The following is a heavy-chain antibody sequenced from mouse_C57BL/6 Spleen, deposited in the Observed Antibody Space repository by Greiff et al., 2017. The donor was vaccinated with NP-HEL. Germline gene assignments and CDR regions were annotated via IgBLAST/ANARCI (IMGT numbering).Heavy chain of an antibody. D-gene: IGHD2-1*01. CDR1: GFTFSDYG. V-gene: IGHV5-17*01. J-gene: IGHJ2*01. CDR3: ARSDYGNYGY. CDR2: ISSGSSTI. Sequence: EVKVVESGGGLVKPGGSLKLSCAASGFTFSDYGMHWVRQAPEKGLEWVAYISSGSSTIYYAHTVKGRFTISRDNAKNTLFLQMTRLRSEDTAMYYCARSDYGNYGYWGQGTTLTVSS.